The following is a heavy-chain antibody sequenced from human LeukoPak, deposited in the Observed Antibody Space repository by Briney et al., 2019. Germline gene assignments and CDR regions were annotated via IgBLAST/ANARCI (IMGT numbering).Heavy chain of an antibody. CDR2: IWSDGTNR. CDR1: GFIFSHYT. Sequence: GPSLRLSCAASGFIFSHYTLHWVRQAPGKGLEWVAGIWSDGTNRYYGDSEKGRFSISRDDSQKRVFLQMNNLRADDTAVYYCARDAERGFDYSNSLQYWGKGALVTVSS. V-gene: IGHV3-33*01. J-gene: IGHJ4*02. D-gene: IGHD4-11*01. CDR3: ARDAERGFDYSNSLQY.